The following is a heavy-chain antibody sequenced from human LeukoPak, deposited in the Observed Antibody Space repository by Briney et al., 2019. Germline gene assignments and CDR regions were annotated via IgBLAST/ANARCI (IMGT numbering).Heavy chain of an antibody. CDR2: IYSGGST. Sequence: SGGSLRLSCAASGFTVSSNYMSWVRQAPGKGLEWVSVIYSGGSTYYADSVKGRFTISRDNSKNTLYLQMNSLRAGDTAVYYCARENVHYDFWSGYPYYYYYGMDVWRQGTTVTVSS. J-gene: IGHJ6*02. V-gene: IGHV3-53*01. CDR3: ARENVHYDFWSGYPYYYYYGMDV. D-gene: IGHD3-3*01. CDR1: GFTVSSNY.